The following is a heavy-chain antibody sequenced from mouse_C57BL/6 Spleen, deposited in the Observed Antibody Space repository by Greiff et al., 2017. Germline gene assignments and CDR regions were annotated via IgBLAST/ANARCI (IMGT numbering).Heavy chain of an antibody. Sequence: EVQVVESGGDLVKPGGSLKLSCAASGFTFSSYGMSWVRQTPDKRLEWVATISSGGSYTYYPDSVKGRFTISRDNAKNTLYLQMSSLKSEDTAMYYCARFYDYDSYYFDYWGQGTTLTVSS. CDR1: GFTFSSYG. V-gene: IGHV5-6*01. CDR2: ISSGGSYT. D-gene: IGHD2-4*01. CDR3: ARFYDYDSYYFDY. J-gene: IGHJ2*01.